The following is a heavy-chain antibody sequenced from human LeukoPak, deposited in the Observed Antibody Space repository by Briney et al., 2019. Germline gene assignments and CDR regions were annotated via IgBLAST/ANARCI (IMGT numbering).Heavy chain of an antibody. CDR2: IIPIFGTA. D-gene: IGHD3-9*01. Sequence: SVKVSCKASGGTFSSYAISWVRQAPGQGLEWMGGIIPIFGTANYAQKFQGRVTITADESTSTAYMELSSLRSEDTAVYYCASSPYYDILTAVKTYYYYYMDVWGKGTTVTVPS. CDR1: GGTFSSYA. V-gene: IGHV1-69*01. J-gene: IGHJ6*03. CDR3: ASSPYYDILTAVKTYYYYYMDV.